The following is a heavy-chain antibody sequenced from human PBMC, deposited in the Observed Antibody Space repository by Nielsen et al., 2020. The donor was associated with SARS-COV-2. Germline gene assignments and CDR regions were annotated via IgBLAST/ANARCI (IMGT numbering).Heavy chain of an antibody. V-gene: IGHV3-7*01. D-gene: IGHD2-15*01. Sequence: WLRQPPGKGLEWVANIKQDGSEKYYGDSVKGRFTISRDNAKNSLYLQMNSLRAEDTAVYYCAREGVVVAAIVYYYYYMDVWGKGTTVTVSS. CDR2: IKQDGSEK. CDR3: AREGVVVAAIVYYYYYMDV. J-gene: IGHJ6*03.